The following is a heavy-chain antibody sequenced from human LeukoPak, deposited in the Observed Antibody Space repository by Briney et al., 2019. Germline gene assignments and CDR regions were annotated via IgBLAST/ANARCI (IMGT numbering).Heavy chain of an antibody. CDR2: IYYSGST. V-gene: IGHV4-30-4*08. CDR3: ARGVVAATPGAFDI. D-gene: IGHD2-15*01. J-gene: IGHJ3*02. CDR1: GGSISSGDYY. Sequence: PSETLSLTCTVSGGSISSGDYYWRWIRQPPGKGLEWIGYIYYSGSTYYNPSLKSRVTISVDTSKNQFSLKLSSVTAADTAVYYCARGVVAATPGAFDIWGQGTMVTVSS.